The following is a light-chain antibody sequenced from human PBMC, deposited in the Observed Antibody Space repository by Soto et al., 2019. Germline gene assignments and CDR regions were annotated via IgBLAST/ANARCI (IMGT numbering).Light chain of an antibody. CDR3: QQYNDWAT. CDR2: GAS. CDR1: QSVGSN. J-gene: IGKJ1*01. V-gene: IGKV3-15*01. Sequence: EIVMAQSPATLSVSPGERATLSCRASQSVGSNLAWYQQKPGQAPRLLIYGASTRATGIPARFSGGGSGTEFTLTISSLQSEDFAVYFCQQYNDWATFGQGTKV.